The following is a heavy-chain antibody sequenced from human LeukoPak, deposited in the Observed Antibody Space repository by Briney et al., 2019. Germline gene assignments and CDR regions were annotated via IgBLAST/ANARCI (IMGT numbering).Heavy chain of an antibody. D-gene: IGHD4-17*01. CDR2: INHSGST. CDR3: ARERTVTTRYYYYMDV. V-gene: IGHV4-34*01. CDR1: GGSFSGYY. J-gene: IGHJ6*03. Sequence: SETLSLTCAVYGGSFSGYYWSWIRQPPGKGLEWMGEINHSGSTNYNPSLKSRVTISVDTSKNQFSLKLSSVTAPDSAVYYCARERTVTTRYYYYMDVWGKGTTVTVSS.